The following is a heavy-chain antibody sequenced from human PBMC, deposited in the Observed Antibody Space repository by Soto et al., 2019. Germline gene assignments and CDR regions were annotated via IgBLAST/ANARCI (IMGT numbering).Heavy chain of an antibody. CDR1: GLTFSSYA. J-gene: IGHJ4*02. CDR2: ISGSGDST. D-gene: IGHD5-18*01. CDR3: AKGRGYPGYFDY. Sequence: EVQLLESGGGLVQPGGSLRLSCAASGLTFSSYAMSWVRQAPGKGLEWVSAISGSGDSTFNADSVKGRFTISRDNTKNTLYLQMNSLRVEDTAIYYCAKGRGYPGYFDYWGQGTLVTVSS. V-gene: IGHV3-23*01.